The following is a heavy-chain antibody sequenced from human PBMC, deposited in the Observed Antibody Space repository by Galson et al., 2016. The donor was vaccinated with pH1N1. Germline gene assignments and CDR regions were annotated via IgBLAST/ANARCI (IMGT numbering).Heavy chain of an antibody. CDR1: GFSLSTSGVG. J-gene: IGHJ4*02. D-gene: IGHD2-21*01. Sequence: PALVKPTQTLTLTCTFSGFSLSTSGVGVGWIRQPPGKALEWLALIYWDDDKRYSPSLKSRLSITEDTSKSQVVLKMATMDPADTVTYYCVHSTRILGYCGGAPGYFCYFETWGQGTLVTVSS. V-gene: IGHV2-5*02. CDR3: VHSTRILGYCGGAPGYFCYFET. CDR2: IYWDDDK.